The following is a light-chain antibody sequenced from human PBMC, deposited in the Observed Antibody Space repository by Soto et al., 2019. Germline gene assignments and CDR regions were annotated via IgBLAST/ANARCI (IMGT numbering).Light chain of an antibody. CDR3: SSYTSSSTLYV. J-gene: IGLJ1*01. V-gene: IGLV2-14*01. CDR1: SSDVGGYNY. CDR2: EVS. Sequence: QSALTQPASVSGSPGQSITISCTGTSSDVGGYNYVSWYQQHPGKAPKLMIFEVSSRPSGVSYRFSGSKSGNTASLTISGLQAEDEADYYYSSYTSSSTLYVFGSGTKLTVL.